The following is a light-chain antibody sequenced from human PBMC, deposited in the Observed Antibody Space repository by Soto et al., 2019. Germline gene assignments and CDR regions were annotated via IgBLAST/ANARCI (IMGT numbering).Light chain of an antibody. CDR3: VLYMGSGFWV. Sequence: QTVVTQEPSFSVSPGGTVTLTCGLTSDSVSTSYYASWYQQTPGQTPRMLIYSTNTRSSGVHDRFSGSILGNKAALTITGAQADDESDYYCVLYMGSGFWVFGGGTKLTVL. CDR2: STN. V-gene: IGLV8-61*01. J-gene: IGLJ3*02. CDR1: SDSVSTSYY.